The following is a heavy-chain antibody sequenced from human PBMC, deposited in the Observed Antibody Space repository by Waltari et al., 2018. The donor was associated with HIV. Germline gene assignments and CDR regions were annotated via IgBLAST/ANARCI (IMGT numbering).Heavy chain of an antibody. J-gene: IGHJ3*02. CDR1: GGSISTYY. CDR3: ARHLMPYDSSGGGAFDI. Sequence: QVQLQESGPGLVKPSETLSLTCSVSGGSISTYYWSWLRQHPGKGMEWIGYIYYSGRTIYSTSLKSRVTISVDTSKNQFSRKLSSVTAADTAVYYCARHLMPYDSSGGGAFDIWGQGTMVTVSS. CDR2: IYYSGRT. D-gene: IGHD3-22*01. V-gene: IGHV4-59*08.